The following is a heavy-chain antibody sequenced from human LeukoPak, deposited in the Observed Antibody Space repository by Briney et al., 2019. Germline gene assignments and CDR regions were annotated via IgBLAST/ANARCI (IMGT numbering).Heavy chain of an antibody. CDR2: ITDRDHNT. CDR3: AKGGLSRAGLDF. J-gene: IGHJ4*02. CDR1: GFTFSSYA. V-gene: IGHV3-23*01. Sequence: SGGSLRLSCAASGFTFSSYAMTWVGQAPGKGLEWVSSITDRDHNTYYADCVKGRFTISRDNSKKTLYLQMNSLRAEDTAVYYCAKGGLSRAGLDFWGQGTLVTVSS. D-gene: IGHD5/OR15-5a*01.